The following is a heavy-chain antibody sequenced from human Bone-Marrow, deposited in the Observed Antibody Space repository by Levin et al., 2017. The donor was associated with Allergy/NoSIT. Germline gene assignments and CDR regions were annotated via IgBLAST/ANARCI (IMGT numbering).Heavy chain of an antibody. D-gene: IGHD3-22*01. V-gene: IGHV4-59*01. Sequence: PSETLSLTCTVSGGSIRSYYWTWIRQTPGKGLEWVGYIYYNGNTNYTPSLKSRVTISVDTSKNHFSLKLTSVTAADTAVYYCARVASYYSDNSGSPTPPYYFDYWGQGTLVTVSS. CDR2: IYYNGNT. CDR1: GGSIRSYY. J-gene: IGHJ4*02. CDR3: ARVASYYSDNSGSPTPPYYFDY.